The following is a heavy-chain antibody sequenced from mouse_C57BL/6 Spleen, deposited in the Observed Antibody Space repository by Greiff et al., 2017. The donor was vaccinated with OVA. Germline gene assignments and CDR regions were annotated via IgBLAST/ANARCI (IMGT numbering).Heavy chain of an antibody. D-gene: IGHD2-1*01. V-gene: IGHV5-6*01. CDR3: ARHGIYYGQGYFDV. CDR1: GFTFSSYG. Sequence: EVHLVESGGDLVKPGGSLKLSCAASGFTFSSYGMSWVRQTPDKRLEWVATISSGGGYTYYPDSVKGRFTIPSDTAKNTLYLQMSSLKSEDTAMYYCARHGIYYGQGYFDVWGTGTTVTVSS. CDR2: ISSGGGYT. J-gene: IGHJ1*03.